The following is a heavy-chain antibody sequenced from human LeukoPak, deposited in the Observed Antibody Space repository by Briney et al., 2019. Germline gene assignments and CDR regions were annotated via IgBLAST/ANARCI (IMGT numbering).Heavy chain of an antibody. CDR1: GFTFSSYS. Sequence: GGSLRLSCAASGFTFSSYSMNWVRQAPGKGLEWVSSISSSSSYIYYADSVKGRFTISRDNAKNSLYLQINSLRAEDTAVYYCARGSIAAAGTGGYWGQGTLVTVSS. D-gene: IGHD6-13*01. V-gene: IGHV3-21*01. CDR3: ARGSIAAAGTGGY. J-gene: IGHJ4*02. CDR2: ISSSSSYI.